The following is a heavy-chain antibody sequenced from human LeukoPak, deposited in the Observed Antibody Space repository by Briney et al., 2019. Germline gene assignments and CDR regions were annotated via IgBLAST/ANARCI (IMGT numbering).Heavy chain of an antibody. J-gene: IGHJ4*02. CDR3: ARETTPRDY. Sequence: GGSLRLSCAASGFTFSSYAMHWVRQAPGKGLEWVAVISYDGSNKYYADSVKGRFTISRDNSKNTLYLQMNSLRAEDTAVYYCARETTPRDYWGQGTLVTVSS. CDR2: ISYDGSNK. CDR1: GFTFSSYA. D-gene: IGHD1-7*01. V-gene: IGHV3-30-3*01.